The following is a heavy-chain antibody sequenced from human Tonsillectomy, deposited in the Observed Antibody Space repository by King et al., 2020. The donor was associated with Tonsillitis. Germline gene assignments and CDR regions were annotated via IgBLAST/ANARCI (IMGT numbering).Heavy chain of an antibody. D-gene: IGHD3-3*01. J-gene: IGHJ4*02. CDR1: GFTFSSYW. V-gene: IGHV3-74*01. CDR2: INSDGSIT. Sequence: VQLVESGGGLVQPGGSLRLSCAASGFTFSSYWMHWVRQAPGKGPVWASRINSDGSITDYADSVKGRFTISRDNAKNTLYLQMNSLRVEDTAVYYCARDFGSGTCNYWGQGTLVTVSS. CDR3: ARDFGSGTCNY.